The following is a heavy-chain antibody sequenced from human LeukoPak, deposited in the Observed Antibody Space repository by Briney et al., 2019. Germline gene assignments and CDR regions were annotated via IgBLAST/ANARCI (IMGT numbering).Heavy chain of an antibody. J-gene: IGHJ4*02. V-gene: IGHV3-30-3*01. CDR2: MSYDGSNK. CDR3: ARSTPAYSYGVDY. D-gene: IGHD5-18*01. CDR1: GFTFSSYA. Sequence: GGSLRPSCAASGFTFSSYAMHWVRQAPGKGLEWVTLMSYDGSNKYYTDSVKGRFTISRDNSKDTLYLQMNSLRAEDTAVYYCARSTPAYSYGVDYWGQGTLVTVSS.